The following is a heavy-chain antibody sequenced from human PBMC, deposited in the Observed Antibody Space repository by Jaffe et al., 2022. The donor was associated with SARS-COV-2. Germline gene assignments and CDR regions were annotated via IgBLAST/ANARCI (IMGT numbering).Heavy chain of an antibody. CDR2: IYTSGST. Sequence: QVQLQESGPGLVKPSQTLSLTCTVSGGSISSGSYYWSWIRQPAGKGLEWIGRIYTSGSTNYNPSLKSRVTISVDTSKNQFSLKLSSVTAADTAVYYCAREVRAPRYSYAYYYYGMDVWGQGTTVTVSS. V-gene: IGHV4-61*02. CDR3: AREVRAPRYSYAYYYYGMDV. D-gene: IGHD5-18*01. CDR1: GGSISSGSYY. J-gene: IGHJ6*02.